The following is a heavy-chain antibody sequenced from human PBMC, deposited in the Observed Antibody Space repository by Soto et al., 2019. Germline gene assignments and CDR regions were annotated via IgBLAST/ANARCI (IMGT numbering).Heavy chain of an antibody. J-gene: IGHJ6*02. CDR2: INPNSGGT. Sequence: ASVQVSFLASGYTFPYYYMHWVRQAPGQGLEWMGWINPNSGGTNYAQKFQGRVTMTRDTSISTAYMELSRLRADDTAVYYCARKLELRARYYYYYDIEVRGQGTTVPGSS. CDR1: GYTFPYYY. D-gene: IGHD1-7*01. CDR3: ARKLELRARYYYYYDIEV. V-gene: IGHV1-2*02.